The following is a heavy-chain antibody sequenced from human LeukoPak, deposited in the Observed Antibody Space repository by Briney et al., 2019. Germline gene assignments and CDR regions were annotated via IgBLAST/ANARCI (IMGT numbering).Heavy chain of an antibody. CDR3: ATHTSDSSWYVYFDY. V-gene: IGHV4-4*07. CDR2: IYTSGST. D-gene: IGHD6-13*01. CDR1: GGSISSYY. J-gene: IGHJ4*02. Sequence: SETLSLTCTVSGGSISSYYWSWIRQPAGKGLEWIGRIYTSGSTNYNPSLKSRVTMSVDTSKNQFSLKLSSVTAADTAVYYCATHTSDSSWYVYFDYWGQGTLVTVSS.